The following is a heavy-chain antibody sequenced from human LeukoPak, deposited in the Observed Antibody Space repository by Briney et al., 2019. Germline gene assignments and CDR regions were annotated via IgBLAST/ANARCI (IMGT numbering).Heavy chain of an antibody. V-gene: IGHV5-51*01. CDR1: GYSFTSYW. CDR2: IYPGDSDT. D-gene: IGHD1-26*01. CDR3: ARHGRSGRPYNCFDL. J-gene: IGHJ5*02. Sequence: GESLKISCKGSGYSFTSYWIGWVRQMPGKGLEWMGIIYPGDSDTRYSPSFQGQVTISADKSISTAYLQWSSLKASDTAMYYCARHGRSGRPYNCFDLGGEGTRVSVSS.